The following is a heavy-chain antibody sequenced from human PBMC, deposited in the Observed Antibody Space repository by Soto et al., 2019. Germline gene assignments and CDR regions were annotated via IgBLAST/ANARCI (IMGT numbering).Heavy chain of an antibody. V-gene: IGHV3-30*18. D-gene: IGHD5-18*01. CDR2: ISYDGSNK. J-gene: IGHJ4*02. CDR1: GFTFSSYG. CDR3: AKGPYGGYSYGYYFDY. Sequence: GGSLRLSCAASGFTFSSYGMHWVRQAPGKGLEWVAVISYDGSNKYYADSVKGRFTISRDNSKNTLYLQMNSLRAEDTAVYYCAKGPYGGYSYGYYFDYWGQGTLVTVAS.